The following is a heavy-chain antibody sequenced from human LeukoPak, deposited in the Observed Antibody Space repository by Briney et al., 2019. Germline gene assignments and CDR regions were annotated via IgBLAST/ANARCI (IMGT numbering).Heavy chain of an antibody. CDR2: ISGSGGST. CDR1: GYTFRSYA. CDR3: AISVPVGGYSSPIHHFDS. D-gene: IGHD5-18*01. Sequence: TGGSLRLSCAASGYTFRSYAISWVRQAPEKGLEWVSSISGSGGSTYYEDFVKGRFTISRDNSKNALYLQMNSLRAEDTAVYYCAISVPVGGYSSPIHHFDSWGRGTLVTVSS. J-gene: IGHJ4*02. V-gene: IGHV3-23*01.